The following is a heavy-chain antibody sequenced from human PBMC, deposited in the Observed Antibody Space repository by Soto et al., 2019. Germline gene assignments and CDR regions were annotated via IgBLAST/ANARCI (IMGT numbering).Heavy chain of an antibody. CDR2: RKQDGSGS. Sequence: GGSLTLSCAASGFNFDNYYMAWVRQAPGKGLEWVAHRKQDGSGSNYVDSLKGRFTISRDNAKNSLYLQMNNLRAEDSGVYFCARDTTGILDYWGQGPLVPVTS. J-gene: IGHJ4*02. V-gene: IGHV3-7*01. D-gene: IGHD1-1*01. CDR1: GFNFDNYY. CDR3: ARDTTGILDY.